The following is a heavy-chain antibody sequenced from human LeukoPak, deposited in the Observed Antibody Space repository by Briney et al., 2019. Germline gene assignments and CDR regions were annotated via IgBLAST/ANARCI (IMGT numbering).Heavy chain of an antibody. D-gene: IGHD1-7*01. Sequence: GGSLRLSCAASGFTFSSYWMSWVRQAPGKGLEWVASIKQDGSEKYYVDSVKGRFTISRDNAKNSLYLQMNSLRAEDTAVYYCAVLSRYNWNWDDAFDIWGQGTMVTVSS. V-gene: IGHV3-7*01. CDR2: IKQDGSEK. CDR3: AVLSRYNWNWDDAFDI. CDR1: GFTFSSYW. J-gene: IGHJ3*02.